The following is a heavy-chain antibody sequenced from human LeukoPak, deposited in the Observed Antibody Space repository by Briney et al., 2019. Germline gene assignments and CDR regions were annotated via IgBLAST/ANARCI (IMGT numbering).Heavy chain of an antibody. CDR3: ARIPLGYCTNGVCYKGFDY. J-gene: IGHJ4*02. Sequence: PSETLSLTCTVSGGSLSSSSYYWGWIRQPPGTGLEWIGSIYYSGSTYYNPSLKSRVTISVDTSKNQFSLKLSSVTAADTAVYYCARIPLGYCTNGVCYKGFDYWGQGTLVTVSS. CDR1: GGSLSSSSYY. CDR2: IYYSGST. D-gene: IGHD2-8*01. V-gene: IGHV4-39*01.